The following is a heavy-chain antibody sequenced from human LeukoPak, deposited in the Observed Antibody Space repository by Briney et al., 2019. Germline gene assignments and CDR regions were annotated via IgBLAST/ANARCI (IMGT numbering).Heavy chain of an antibody. J-gene: IGHJ5*02. V-gene: IGHV1-69*01. D-gene: IGHD3-22*01. CDR3: ARVNYYDSSGYYSINWFDP. CDR1: GGTFSSYA. CDR2: IIPIFGTA. Sequence: GSSVKVSCKASGGTFSSYAISWVRQAPGQGLEWMGVIIPIFGTANYAQKFQGRVTITADESTSTAYMELSSLRSEDTAVYYCARVNYYDSSGYYSINWFDPWGQGTLVTVSS.